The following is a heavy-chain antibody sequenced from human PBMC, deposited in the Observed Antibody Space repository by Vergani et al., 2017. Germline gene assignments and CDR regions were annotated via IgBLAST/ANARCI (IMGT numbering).Heavy chain of an antibody. J-gene: IGHJ5*02. CDR2: IYSGGSST. D-gene: IGHD6-13*01. CDR1: GFTFSSYA. CDR3: ARDPRDAMSQQLAPGWFDP. Sequence: EVQLLESGGGLVQPGGSLRLSCAASGFTFSSYAMSWVRQAPGKGLEWVSVIYSGGSSTYYADSVKGRFTISRDNSKNSLYLQMNSLRAEDTALYYCARDPRDAMSQQLAPGWFDPWGQGTLVTVSS. V-gene: IGHV3-23*03.